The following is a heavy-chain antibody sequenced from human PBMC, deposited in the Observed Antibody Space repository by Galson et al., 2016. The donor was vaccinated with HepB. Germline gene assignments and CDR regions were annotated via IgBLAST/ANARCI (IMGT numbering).Heavy chain of an antibody. Sequence: SLRLSCAASGFTFSSYGMHWVRQAPGKGLEWVAAISYDGSDKYDADSVKGRFTISRDDSENTVYLEMNSLRTDDTAVYYCARGSRGYSGYNYGDYWGQGTLVIVSS. J-gene: IGHJ4*02. V-gene: IGHV3-30*03. CDR3: ARGSRGYSGYNYGDY. CDR1: GFTFSSYG. D-gene: IGHD5-12*01. CDR2: ISYDGSDK.